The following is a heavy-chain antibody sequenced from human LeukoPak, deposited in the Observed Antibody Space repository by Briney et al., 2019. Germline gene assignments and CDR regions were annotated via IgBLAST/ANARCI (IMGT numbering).Heavy chain of an antibody. J-gene: IGHJ6*02. D-gene: IGHD2-2*01. Sequence: ASVKVSCKASGYTFTSYDINWVRQATGQGLEWMGWMNPNSGNTGYAQKFQGRVTMTRNTSISTAYTELSSLRSEDTAVYYCARKALVVVPAASRYYYYYGMDVWGQGTTVTVSS. CDR3: ARKALVVVPAASRYYYYYGMDV. CDR2: MNPNSGNT. V-gene: IGHV1-8*01. CDR1: GYTFTSYD.